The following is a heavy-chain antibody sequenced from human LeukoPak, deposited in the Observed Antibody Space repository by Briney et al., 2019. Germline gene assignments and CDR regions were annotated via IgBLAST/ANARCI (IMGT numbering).Heavy chain of an antibody. CDR1: GFTFDDYA. V-gene: IGHV3-43D*03. D-gene: IGHD1-26*01. J-gene: IGHJ4*02. CDR2: ISWDGGST. CDR3: AKDGLERGSVGALLV. Sequence: GGSLRLSCAASGFTFDDYAMHWVRQAPGKGLEWVSLISWDGGSTYYADSVKGRFTISRDNSKNSLYLQMNSLRAEDTALYYCAKDGLERGSVGALLVWGQGTLVTVSS.